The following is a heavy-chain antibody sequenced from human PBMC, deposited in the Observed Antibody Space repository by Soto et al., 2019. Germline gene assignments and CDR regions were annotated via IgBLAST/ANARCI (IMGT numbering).Heavy chain of an antibody. J-gene: IGHJ4*02. CDR1: GGSIGNYY. D-gene: IGHD6-6*01. Sequence: QVQLQESGPGLVKPSETLSLTCNVSGGSIGNYYWSWVRQSPGTGLEWIGHINYRGSTSYNPSLKRRVTMSIDTPENQFSLKLSSAAAADTAVYYCARAESSASDGFDYWGRGTLVTVSS. CDR2: INYRGST. CDR3: ARAESSASDGFDY. V-gene: IGHV4-59*01.